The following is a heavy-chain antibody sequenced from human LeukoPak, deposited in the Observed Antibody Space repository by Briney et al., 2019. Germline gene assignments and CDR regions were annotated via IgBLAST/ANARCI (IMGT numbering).Heavy chain of an antibody. CDR2: ISSSGSTI. V-gene: IGHV3-11*04. J-gene: IGHJ4*02. CDR1: GFTFSDYY. Sequence: GGSLRLSCAASGFTFSDYYMSWIRQAPGKGLEWVSYISSSGSTIYYADSVKGRFTISRDNAKNSLYLQMNSLRAEDTAVYYCAETGPILWFGEPWGGAYFDYWGQGTLVTVSS. CDR3: AETGPILWFGEPWGGAYFDY. D-gene: IGHD3-10*01.